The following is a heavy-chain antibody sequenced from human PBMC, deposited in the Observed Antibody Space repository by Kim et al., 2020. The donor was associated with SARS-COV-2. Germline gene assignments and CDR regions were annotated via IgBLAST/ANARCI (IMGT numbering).Heavy chain of an antibody. J-gene: IGHJ6*03. V-gene: IGHV1-69*04. CDR1: GGTFSSYA. CDR2: IIPILGIA. Sequence: SVKVSCKASGGTFSSYAISWVRQAPGQGLEWMGRIIPILGIANYAQKFQGRVTITADKSTSTAYMELSSLRSEDTAVYYCARGLWGKGIYYCYYMDVWGKGTTVTVSS. D-gene: IGHD7-27*01. CDR3: ARGLWGKGIYYCYYMDV.